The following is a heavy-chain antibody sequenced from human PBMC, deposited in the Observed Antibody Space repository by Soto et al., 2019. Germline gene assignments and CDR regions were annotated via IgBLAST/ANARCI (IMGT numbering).Heavy chain of an antibody. D-gene: IGHD3-3*01. Sequence: QVHLVQSGAELKRPGSSVRLSCKASGGTFSIFAINWVRLAPGQGLQWMGGIIPLFGTTNYAHQLEGRVTITADTSTTTAYMELSGLRPGDTAVYYCARGDTIFESSERYYHYGLDVWGQGTTVIVSS. CDR2: IIPLFGTT. J-gene: IGHJ6*02. CDR3: ARGDTIFESSERYYHYGLDV. CDR1: GGTFSIFA. V-gene: IGHV1-69*14.